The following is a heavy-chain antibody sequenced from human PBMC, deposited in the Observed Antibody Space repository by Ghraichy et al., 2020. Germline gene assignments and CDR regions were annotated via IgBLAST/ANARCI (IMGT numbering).Heavy chain of an antibody. D-gene: IGHD5-12*01. CDR2: ISSSGDTI. V-gene: IGHV3-48*02. CDR3: AREERYSGLGAFDS. Sequence: GGSLRLSCAASGFSFSSYELSWVRQAPGKGLEWVSYISSSGDTIFYADSVKGRFTISRDNAKNSLYLQMNSLRDEDTAVYYCAREERYSGLGAFDSWGQETLVTVSS. J-gene: IGHJ4*02. CDR1: GFSFSSYE.